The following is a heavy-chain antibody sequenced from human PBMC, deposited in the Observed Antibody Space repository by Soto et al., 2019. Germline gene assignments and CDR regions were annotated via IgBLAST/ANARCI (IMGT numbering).Heavy chain of an antibody. CDR1: GFSLSNARMG. V-gene: IGHV2-26*01. Sequence: GSGPTLVNPTETLTLTCTVSGFSLSNARMGVSWIRQPPGKALEWLAHIFSNDEKSYSTSLKSRLTISKDTSKSQVVLTMTNMDPVDTATYYCARILERGLYYYYGMDVWGQGTTVTVS. J-gene: IGHJ6*02. CDR3: ARILERGLYYYYGMDV. CDR2: IFSNDEK. D-gene: IGHD1-1*01.